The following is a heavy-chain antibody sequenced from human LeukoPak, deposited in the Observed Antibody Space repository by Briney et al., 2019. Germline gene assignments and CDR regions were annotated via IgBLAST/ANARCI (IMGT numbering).Heavy chain of an antibody. Sequence: GGSLRLSCAASGFTFSSYAMSWFRQAPGKGLEWVGFIRSKAYGGTTEYAASVKGRFTISRDDSKSIAYLQMNSLKTEDTAVYYCTRDLKSGYDFWSGYSATFDYWGQGTLVTVSS. V-gene: IGHV3-49*03. CDR3: TRDLKSGYDFWSGYSATFDY. D-gene: IGHD3-3*01. CDR1: GFTFSSYA. J-gene: IGHJ4*02. CDR2: IRSKAYGGTT.